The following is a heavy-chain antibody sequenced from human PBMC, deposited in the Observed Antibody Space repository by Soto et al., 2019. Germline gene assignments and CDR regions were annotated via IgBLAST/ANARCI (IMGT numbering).Heavy chain of an antibody. Sequence: QVQLVESGGGVVQPGRSLRLSCAASGFTFSSYGMHWVRQAPGEGLEWVAVISYDGSNKYYADSVKGRFTISRDNSKNTLYLQMNSLRAEDTAVYYCAAEAPYSSSWLVGYWGQGTLVTVSS. CDR3: AAEAPYSSSWLVGY. V-gene: IGHV3-30*03. CDR1: GFTFSSYG. D-gene: IGHD6-13*01. J-gene: IGHJ4*02. CDR2: ISYDGSNK.